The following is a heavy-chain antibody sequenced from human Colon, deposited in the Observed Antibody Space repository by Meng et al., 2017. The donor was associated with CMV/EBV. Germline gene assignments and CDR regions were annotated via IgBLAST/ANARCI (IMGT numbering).Heavy chain of an antibody. CDR3: ARDQAGYYYYDSSGYHTRYYYGMDV. D-gene: IGHD3-22*01. V-gene: IGHV3-21*01. CDR1: GFTFSSYS. J-gene: IGHJ6*02. CDR2: ISSSSSYI. Sequence: GVLRLSCAASGFTFSSYSMNWVRQAPGKGLEWVSSISSSSSYIYYADSVKGRFTISRDNAKNSLYLQMNSLRAEDTAVYYCARDQAGYYYYDSSGYHTRYYYGMDVWGQGTTVTVSS.